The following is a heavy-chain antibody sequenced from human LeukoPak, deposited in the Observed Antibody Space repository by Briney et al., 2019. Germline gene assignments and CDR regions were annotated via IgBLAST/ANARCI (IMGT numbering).Heavy chain of an antibody. D-gene: IGHD6-19*01. CDR3: ARAGGSVGWYGTIDN. J-gene: IGHJ4*02. CDR2: IYTSGST. Sequence: PSETLSLTCTVSGGSISSGSYYWSWIRQPAGKGLEWIGHIYTSGSTSYNPSLQSRVTISVDTSKNQFSLKVTSVTAADTAVYYCARAGGSVGWYGTIDNWGLGTLVTVPS. CDR1: GGSISSGSYY. V-gene: IGHV4-61*09.